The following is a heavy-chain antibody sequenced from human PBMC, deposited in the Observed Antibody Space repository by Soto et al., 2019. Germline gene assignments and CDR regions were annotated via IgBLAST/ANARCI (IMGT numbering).Heavy chain of an antibody. D-gene: IGHD6-6*01. CDR3: ARDLSGSSSGWFDP. CDR1: GGSISSSSYY. CDR2: IYYSGST. V-gene: IGHV4-39*07. Sequence: SETLSLTCAVSGGSISSSSYYWGWVRQPPGKGLEWIGSIYYSGSTYYNPSLKSRVTISVDTSKNQFSLKLSSVTAADTAVYYCARDLSGSSSGWFDPWGQGTLVTVSS. J-gene: IGHJ5*02.